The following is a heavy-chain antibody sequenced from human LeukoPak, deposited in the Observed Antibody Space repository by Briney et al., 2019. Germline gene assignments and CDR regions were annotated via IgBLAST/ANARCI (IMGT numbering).Heavy chain of an antibody. J-gene: IGHJ4*02. Sequence: ASVKVSCTASGFTFSGYYIHWVRQAPGQGLEWMGYINPHSGVTSFPQEFQGRVTLSTDTSISTAYMGLSSLISDDTAIYYCVREGNEVLTKNFDHWGQGALVTVSS. CDR1: GFTFSGYY. V-gene: IGHV1-2*02. CDR3: VREGNEVLTKNFDH. CDR2: INPHSGVT. D-gene: IGHD4-23*01.